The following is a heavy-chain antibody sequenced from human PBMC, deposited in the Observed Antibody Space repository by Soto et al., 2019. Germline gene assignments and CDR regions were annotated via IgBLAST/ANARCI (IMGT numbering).Heavy chain of an antibody. D-gene: IGHD3-16*01. Sequence: LSLTCSVTGGSIGSSLYYWAWIRQPPGQGLEWIGSGYYSGSAYSNPSLKSRVTISVDMSKNQLSLRLSSLTAADTAVYYCARHGRVSIGVDWFDPWGPGTLVSVSS. CDR3: ARHGRVSIGVDWFDP. V-gene: IGHV4-39*01. CDR2: GYYSGSA. CDR1: GGSIGSSLYY. J-gene: IGHJ5*02.